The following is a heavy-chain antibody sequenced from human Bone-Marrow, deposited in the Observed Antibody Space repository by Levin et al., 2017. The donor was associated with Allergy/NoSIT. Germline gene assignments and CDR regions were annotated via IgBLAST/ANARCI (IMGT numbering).Heavy chain of an antibody. D-gene: IGHD5-18*01. V-gene: IGHV3-23*01. Sequence: GGSLRLSCAASGFSFSNYAMIWVRQAPGKGLEWVSTIRDSGITTYYADSVKGRFTISRDNSKHTLYLQMDSLRAEDTAVYYCAKLLLRYNYAGYWGQGTLVTVSS. CDR1: GFSFSNYA. CDR2: IRDSGITT. CDR3: AKLLLRYNYAGY. J-gene: IGHJ4*02.